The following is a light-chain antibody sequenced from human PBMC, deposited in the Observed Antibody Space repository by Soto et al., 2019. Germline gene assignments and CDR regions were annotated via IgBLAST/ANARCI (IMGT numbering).Light chain of an antibody. Sequence: QSALAQPASVSGSPGQSTIISCTGTSSDVGGYNYVSWYQQHPGKAPKFLIYEVDNRASGVSDRFSGSKSGNTASLTISGLQAEDEADYYCSSYTSSLSASYVFGGGTKVTVL. CDR1: SSDVGGYNY. J-gene: IGLJ1*01. V-gene: IGLV2-14*01. CDR3: SSYTSSLSASYV. CDR2: EVD.